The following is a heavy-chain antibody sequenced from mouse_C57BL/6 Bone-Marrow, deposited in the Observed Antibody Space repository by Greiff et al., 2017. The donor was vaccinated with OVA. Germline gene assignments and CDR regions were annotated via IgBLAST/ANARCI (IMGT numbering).Heavy chain of an antibody. CDR2: IDPSDSYT. CDR1: GYTFTSYW. CDR3: ARFLYSNYFDY. V-gene: IGHV1-50*01. Sequence: VQLQQPGAELVKPGASVKLSCKASGYTFTSYWMQWVKQRPGQGLEWIGEIDPSDSYTNYNQKFKGKATLTVDTSSSTAYMQLSSLTSEDSAVYYCARFLYSNYFDYWGQGTTLTVSS. J-gene: IGHJ2*01. D-gene: IGHD2-5*01.